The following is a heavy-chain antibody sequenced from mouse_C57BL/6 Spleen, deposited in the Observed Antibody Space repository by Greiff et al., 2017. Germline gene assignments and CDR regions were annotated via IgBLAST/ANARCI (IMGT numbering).Heavy chain of an antibody. CDR2: IDPSDSYT. Sequence: LQESGAELVMPGASVKLSCKASGYTFTSYWMHWVKQRPGQGLEWIGEIDPSDSYTNYNQMFKGKSTLTVDKSSSTAYMQLSSLTSEDSAVYYCARWELGRVDYWGQGTSVTVSS. J-gene: IGHJ4*01. V-gene: IGHV1-69*01. CDR3: ARWELGRVDY. D-gene: IGHD4-1*01. CDR1: GYTFTSYW.